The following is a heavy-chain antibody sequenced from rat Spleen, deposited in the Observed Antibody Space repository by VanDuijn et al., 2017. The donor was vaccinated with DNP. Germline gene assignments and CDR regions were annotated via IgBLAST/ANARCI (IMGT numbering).Heavy chain of an antibody. J-gene: IGHJ2*01. V-gene: IGHV2-41*01. CDR2: IWNTGGT. CDR3: ARSLGVNYGYRN. D-gene: IGHD1-9*01. Sequence: VQLKESGPGLVQPSQTLSLTCTVAGFSLTSYNVHWVRQPPGKGLEWMGVIWNTGGTRYNSALKSRLSISRDTSKSQVFLKMNSLQTEDTAMYFCARSLGVNYGYRNWGQGVMVTVSS. CDR1: GFSLTSYN.